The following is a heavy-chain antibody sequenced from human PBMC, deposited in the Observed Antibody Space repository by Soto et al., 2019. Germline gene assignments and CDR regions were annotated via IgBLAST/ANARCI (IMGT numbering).Heavy chain of an antibody. CDR2: IYHIGST. CDR1: GASINSANW. Sequence: QVLLEESGPGLVRPSGTLSLTCSVSGASINSANWWVWVRQPPGKGLEWIGEIYHIGSTTYNPSLKSRATISVDKSKNQFSLIVTSVTAADTAVYYCAKRYDFWSGRWYGLGVWGQGTTVTVS. J-gene: IGHJ6*02. CDR3: AKRYDFWSGRWYGLGV. D-gene: IGHD3-3*01. V-gene: IGHV4-4*02.